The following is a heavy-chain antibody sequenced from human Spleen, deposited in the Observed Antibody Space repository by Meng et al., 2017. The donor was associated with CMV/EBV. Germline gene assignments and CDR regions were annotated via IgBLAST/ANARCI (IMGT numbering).Heavy chain of an antibody. Sequence: GESLKISCAASGFTFSDYAMHWVRQAPGKGLEWVAVISYDGSNKYYTDSVKGRFTISRDNSENTVYLQMNSLRAEDTAVYYCARDLGEVAAADEGSWGYWGQGTLVTVSS. CDR1: GFTFSDYA. J-gene: IGHJ4*02. D-gene: IGHD6-13*01. CDR2: ISYDGSNK. CDR3: ARDLGEVAAADEGSWGY. V-gene: IGHV3-30-3*01.